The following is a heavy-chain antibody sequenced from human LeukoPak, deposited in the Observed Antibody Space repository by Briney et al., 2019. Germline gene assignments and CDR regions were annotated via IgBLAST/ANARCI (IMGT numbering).Heavy chain of an antibody. CDR2: IAGSGDSA. CDR1: GFSFHSHA. D-gene: IGHD2-2*01. CDR3: AKGGYCTSTSCSRCDP. J-gene: IGHJ5*02. Sequence: GGSLRLSCAASGFSFHSHAMSWVRQAPGKEPEWVAGIAGSGDSAYYTDSVQGRFTISRDNSKNTLHLQMNSLRVEDTAIYYCAKGGYCTSTSCSRCDPWGQGSLVTVSS. V-gene: IGHV3-23*01.